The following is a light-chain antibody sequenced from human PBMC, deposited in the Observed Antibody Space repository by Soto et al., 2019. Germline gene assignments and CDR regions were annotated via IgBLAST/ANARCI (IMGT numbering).Light chain of an antibody. CDR1: SSDVGGYNY. V-gene: IGLV2-11*01. Sequence: QSALTQPRSVSGSPGQSVTISCTGTSSDVGGYNYVSWYQQHPGKAPKLMIYDVSKRPSGVPDRFSCSKSGNTASLTISGLRAEDEADYYCCSYAGSYSYVFGTGTKLTVL. CDR3: CSYAGSYSYV. J-gene: IGLJ1*01. CDR2: DVS.